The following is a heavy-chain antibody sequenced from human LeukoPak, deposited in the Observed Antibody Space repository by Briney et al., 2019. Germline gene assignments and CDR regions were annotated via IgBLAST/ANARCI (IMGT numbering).Heavy chain of an antibody. J-gene: IGHJ2*01. D-gene: IGHD3-22*01. CDR1: GFTFNMYS. Sequence: GRSLRLSCAASGFTFNMYSMNWVRQAPGKGLEWVSSISSSSSYIYYADSVKGRFTISRDNAKNSLYLQMNSLRAEDTAVYYCARDVYDTTGYVYWYFDLWGRGTLVTVSS. CDR2: ISSSSSYI. V-gene: IGHV3-21*01. CDR3: ARDVYDTTGYVYWYFDL.